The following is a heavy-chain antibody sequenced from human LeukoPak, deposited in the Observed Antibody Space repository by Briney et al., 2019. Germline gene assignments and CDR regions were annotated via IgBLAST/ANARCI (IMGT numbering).Heavy chain of an antibody. CDR2: ITWNSVTI. D-gene: IGHD3-10*01. CDR1: GFTFDDYA. Sequence: GGSLSLSCAASGFTFDDYALHWAGQAPGKGLEWVSGITWNSVTIAYADSVKGRFTISRDNAKNSLYLQMNSLRAEDTALYYCAKAELWFGELLFDPWGQGTLVTVSS. V-gene: IGHV3-9*01. J-gene: IGHJ5*02. CDR3: AKAELWFGELLFDP.